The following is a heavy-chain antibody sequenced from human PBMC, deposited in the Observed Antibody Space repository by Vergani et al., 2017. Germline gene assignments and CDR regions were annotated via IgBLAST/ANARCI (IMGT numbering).Heavy chain of an antibody. CDR2: ISTTSDTI. J-gene: IGHJ4*02. D-gene: IGHD6-19*01. CDR3: ARDLAGAVARGY. CDR1: GFTFSSYS. V-gene: IGHV3-48*01. Sequence: DVQLVESGGDLVQPGGSLRLSCAASGFTFSSYSMNWVRQAPGKGLEWISYISTTSDTIYYADSVRGRFTISRDNAKNSLYLEMNSLRVEDTAVYFCARDLAGAVARGYWGQGTLVTVSS.